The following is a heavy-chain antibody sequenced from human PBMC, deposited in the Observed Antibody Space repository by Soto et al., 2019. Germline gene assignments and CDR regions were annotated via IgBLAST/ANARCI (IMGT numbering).Heavy chain of an antibody. CDR2: ISGSGGST. Sequence: PVGSLRLSCAASGFTFSSYAMSWVRQAPGKGLEWVSAISGSGGSTYYADSVKGRFTISRDNSKNTLYLQMNSLRAEDTAVYYCAKAGPGYCSSTSXYAEWWYYYYGMDVWGQGTTVTVSS. CDR3: AKAGPGYCSSTSXYAEWWYYYYGMDV. D-gene: IGHD2-2*01. V-gene: IGHV3-23*01. CDR1: GFTFSSYA. J-gene: IGHJ6*02.